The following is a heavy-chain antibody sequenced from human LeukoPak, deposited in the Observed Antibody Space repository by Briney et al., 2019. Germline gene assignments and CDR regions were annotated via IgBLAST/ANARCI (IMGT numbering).Heavy chain of an antibody. D-gene: IGHD6-19*01. Sequence: PGGSLRLSCAASGFTFSSYWMSWVRQAPGKGLEWVANIKQDGSEKYYVDSVKGRFTISRDNAKNSLYLQMNSLRAEDTAVYYCARMVVSSGWYGYYYYYYMDVWGKGTTVTVSS. V-gene: IGHV3-7*01. J-gene: IGHJ6*03. CDR2: IKQDGSEK. CDR3: ARMVVSSGWYGYYYYYYMDV. CDR1: GFTFSSYW.